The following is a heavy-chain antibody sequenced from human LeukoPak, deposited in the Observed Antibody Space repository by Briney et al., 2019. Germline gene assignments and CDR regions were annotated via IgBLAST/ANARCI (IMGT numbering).Heavy chain of an antibody. CDR3: ATSEVGCSGDREVGFNLD. CDR2: INEDGTGK. V-gene: IGHV3-7*02. D-gene: IGHD2-15*01. CDR1: GFTFSSYG. J-gene: IGHJ4*02. Sequence: QPGRSLRLSCAASGFTFSSYGMHWVRQAPGKGLEWLANINEDGTGKYYVDSVKGRFTISRDNAKNSLYLQMNSLRVEDTAVYYCATSEVGCSGDREVGFNLDWGQGTLVTVSS.